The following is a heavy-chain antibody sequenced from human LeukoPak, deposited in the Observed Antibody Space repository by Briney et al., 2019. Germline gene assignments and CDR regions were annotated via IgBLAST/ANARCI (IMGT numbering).Heavy chain of an antibody. J-gene: IGHJ5*02. CDR2: IYPGDSGT. V-gene: IGHV5-51*01. Sequence: PGESLKISCKGSGYSFTSYWIGWVRQMPGKGLEWMGIIYPGDSGTRYSPSFQGQVTISADKSISTAYLQWSSLKASDTAMYYCARHLGIVATMGGNNWFDPWGQGTLVTVSS. CDR1: GYSFTSYW. CDR3: ARHLGIVATMGGNNWFDP. D-gene: IGHD5-12*01.